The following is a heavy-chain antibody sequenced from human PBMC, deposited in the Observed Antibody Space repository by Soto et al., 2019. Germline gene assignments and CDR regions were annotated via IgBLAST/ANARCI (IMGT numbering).Heavy chain of an antibody. D-gene: IGHD6-13*01. CDR3: ASSWYEGSRFDY. CDR1: DYTFLSYG. V-gene: IGHV1-18*01. CDR2: VSAYNRDT. J-gene: IGHJ4*02. Sequence: QVQLVQSGAEVKEPGASVKVSCKAFDYTFLSYGITWVRQAPGQGLEWVGWVSAYNRDTNYAQKFHGRLTMSTDTSTSTAYVELMSLRSDDTAVYYCASSWYEGSRFDYWGQGTLVTVSS.